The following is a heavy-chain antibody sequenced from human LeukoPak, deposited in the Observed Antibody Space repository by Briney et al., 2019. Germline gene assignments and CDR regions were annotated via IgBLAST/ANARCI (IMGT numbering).Heavy chain of an antibody. CDR2: INSDGGST. Sequence: AGSLRLSCAASGFTFSSYWMHWVRQAPGKGLVWVSRINSDGGSTSYADSVKGRFTISRDNAKNTLYLQMNSLRAEDTAVYYCARVRFGYSSIPFDYWGQGTLVTVSS. CDR1: GFTFSSYW. V-gene: IGHV3-74*01. D-gene: IGHD6-19*01. CDR3: ARVRFGYSSIPFDY. J-gene: IGHJ4*02.